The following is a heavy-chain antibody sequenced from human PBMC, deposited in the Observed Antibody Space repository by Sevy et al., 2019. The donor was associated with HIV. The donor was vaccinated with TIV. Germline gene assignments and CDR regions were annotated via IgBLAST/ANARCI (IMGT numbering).Heavy chain of an antibody. D-gene: IGHD2-2*01. J-gene: IGHJ4*02. CDR3: AKVLYCSSTSCYHFDY. CDR1: GFIFNSYV. V-gene: IGHV3-23*01. Sequence: GGSLRLSCAASGFIFNSYVMSWVRQAPGKGLEWVSAISGSGGSTYYADSVKGRFTISRDNSKNTLYLQMNSLRAEDTAVYYCAKVLYCSSTSCYHFDYWGQGTLVTVSS. CDR2: ISGSGGST.